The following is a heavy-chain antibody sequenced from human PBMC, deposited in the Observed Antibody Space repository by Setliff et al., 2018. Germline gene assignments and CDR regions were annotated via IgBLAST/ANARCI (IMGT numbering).Heavy chain of an antibody. CDR1: GESFSNNY. D-gene: IGHD6-13*01. J-gene: IGHJ6*03. CDR2: VPSAGGSA. V-gene: IGHV3-53*01. Sequence: PSETLSLTCSVYGESFSNNYWSWIRRVPGKGLEWVASVPSAGGSAYYSASVTGRFTISRESSKNTLHLQRNNLRPDDTAVYYCAKQGAGNVHYYHYYLDVWGTGTMVTVSS. CDR3: AKQGAGNVHYYHYYLDV.